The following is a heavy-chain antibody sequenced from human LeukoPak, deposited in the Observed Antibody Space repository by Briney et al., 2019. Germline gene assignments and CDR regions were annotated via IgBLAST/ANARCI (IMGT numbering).Heavy chain of an antibody. V-gene: IGHV1-58*02. J-gene: IGHJ4*02. D-gene: IGHD4-17*01. Sequence: LVKVSCKASGFTFTSSAMQWVRQARGQRLEWIGWIVVGSGNTNYAQKFQERVTITRDMSTSTAYMELSSLRSEDTAVYYCAATYGARRFQYDYWGQGTLVTVSS. CDR3: AATYGARRFQYDY. CDR1: GFTFTSSA. CDR2: IVVGSGNT.